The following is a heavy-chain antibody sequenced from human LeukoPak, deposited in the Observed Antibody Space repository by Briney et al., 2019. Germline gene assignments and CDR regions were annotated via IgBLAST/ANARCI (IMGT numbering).Heavy chain of an antibody. V-gene: IGHV4-59*08. D-gene: IGHD6-19*01. CDR1: GGSISSYY. Sequence: PSETLSLTCTVSGGSISSYYWSWIRQPPGKGLEWIGCIYYSGSTNYNPSLKSRVTISVDTSKNQFSLKLSSVTAADTAVYYCARIVAVAGLPFDYWGQGTLVTVSS. J-gene: IGHJ4*02. CDR3: ARIVAVAGLPFDY. CDR2: IYYSGST.